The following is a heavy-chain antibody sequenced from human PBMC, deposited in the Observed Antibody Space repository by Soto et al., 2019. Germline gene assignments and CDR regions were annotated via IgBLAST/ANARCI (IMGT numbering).Heavy chain of an antibody. CDR1: GFSLSTSGVG. V-gene: IGHV2-5*02. CDR3: ARLPGGSHVGYFDY. J-gene: IGHJ4*02. CDR2: IYWDDDK. D-gene: IGHD2-15*01. Sequence: QITLKESGPTLVKPTQTLTLTCTFSGFSLSTSGVGVGWIRQPPGKALEWLALIYWDDDKRYSPSLKSRLTITKDTSKNQVVLTMTNMDPVDTATYYCARLPGGSHVGYFDYWGQGTLVTVSS.